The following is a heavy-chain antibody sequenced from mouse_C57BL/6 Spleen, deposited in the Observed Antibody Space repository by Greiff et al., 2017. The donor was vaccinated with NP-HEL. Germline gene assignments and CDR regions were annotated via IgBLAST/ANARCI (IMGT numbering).Heavy chain of an antibody. CDR3: ARDHNTTGFAY. J-gene: IGHJ3*01. Sequence: EVQLVESGGGLVKPGGSLKLSCAASGFTFSSYAMSWVRQTPEKRLEWVATISDGGSYTYYPDNVKGRFTISRDNAKNNLYLQMSHLKSEDTAMYYCARDHNTTGFAYWGQGTLVTVSA. V-gene: IGHV5-4*01. CDR2: ISDGGSYT. CDR1: GFTFSSYA. D-gene: IGHD1-1*01.